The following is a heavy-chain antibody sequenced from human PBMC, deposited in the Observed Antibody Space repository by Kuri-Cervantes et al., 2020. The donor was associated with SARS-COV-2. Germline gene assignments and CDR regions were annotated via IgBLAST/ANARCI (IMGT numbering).Heavy chain of an antibody. CDR2: ISSSGSTI. CDR3: ARVYNWEYFYYLGV. V-gene: IGHV3-48*03. D-gene: IGHD1-20*01. CDR1: GFTFSSYE. J-gene: IGHJ6*03. Sequence: GSLRLSCAASGFTFSSYEMNWVRQAPGKGLEWVSYISSSGSTIYYADSVKGRFTISRDNAKNSLYLQMNSLRAEDTAVYYCARVYNWEYFYYLGVWGIGTTVTVSS.